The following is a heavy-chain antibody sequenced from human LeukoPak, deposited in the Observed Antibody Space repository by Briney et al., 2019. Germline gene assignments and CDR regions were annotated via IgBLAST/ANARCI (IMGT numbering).Heavy chain of an antibody. CDR3: ARVDSSGWYKGIDY. Sequence: PSETLSLTCTVSGYSISSGYYWGWIRQPPGKGLEWIGEINHSGSTNYNPSLKSRVTISVDTSKNQFSLKLSSVTAADTAVYYCARVDSSGWYKGIDYWGQGTLVTVSS. CDR2: INHSGST. D-gene: IGHD6-19*01. J-gene: IGHJ4*02. CDR1: GYSISSGYY. V-gene: IGHV4-38-2*02.